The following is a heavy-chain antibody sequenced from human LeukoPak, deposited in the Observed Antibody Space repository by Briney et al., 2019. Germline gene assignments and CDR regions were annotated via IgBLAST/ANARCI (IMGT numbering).Heavy chain of an antibody. CDR3: ARERVTGTSYYYYYGMDV. D-gene: IGHD6-19*01. V-gene: IGHV3-33*01. J-gene: IGHJ6*02. CDR1: GFTFSSYG. Sequence: PGGSLRLSCAASGFTFSSYGMHWVRQAPGKGLEWVAVIWHDGSNKYYAASVKGRLTISRDNSKNALYLQMNSLRAEDTAVYYCARERVTGTSYYYYYGMDVWGQGTTVTVSS. CDR2: IWHDGSNK.